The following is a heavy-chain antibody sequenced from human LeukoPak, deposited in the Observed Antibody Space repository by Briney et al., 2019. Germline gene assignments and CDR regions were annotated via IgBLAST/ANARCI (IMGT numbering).Heavy chain of an antibody. J-gene: IGHJ4*02. CDR2: IYYSGST. Sequence: SETLSLTCTVSGGSISSSYYWGWIRQPPGKGLEWIGSIYYSGSTYYNPSLKSRVTISVDTSKNQFSLKLSSVTAADTAVYYCASLENYYDSSGYYYPLTQWGQGTLVTVSS. D-gene: IGHD3-22*01. CDR1: GGSISSSYY. V-gene: IGHV4-39*07. CDR3: ASLENYYDSSGYYYPLTQ.